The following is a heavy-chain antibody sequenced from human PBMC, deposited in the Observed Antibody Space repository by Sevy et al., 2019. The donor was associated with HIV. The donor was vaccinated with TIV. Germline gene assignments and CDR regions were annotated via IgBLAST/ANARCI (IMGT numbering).Heavy chain of an antibody. J-gene: IGHJ4*02. CDR1: GYLFISFV. Sequence: PVKVSCKASGYLFISFVMHWVRQAPGQGLEWVGWINVGNGNTKYSQKFQDRVTITRDASTSTTYMELTSLTSEDTAIYYCTREAKQQLSQYFFDFWGQGTLVTVSS. D-gene: IGHD6-13*01. CDR2: INVGNGNT. V-gene: IGHV1-3*01. CDR3: TREAKQQLSQYFFDF.